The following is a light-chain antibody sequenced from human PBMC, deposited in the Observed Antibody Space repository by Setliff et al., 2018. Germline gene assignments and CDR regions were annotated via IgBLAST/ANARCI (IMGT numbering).Light chain of an antibody. CDR3: SSYAGGNNFV. CDR1: SSDVGGYNDVFRYNY. J-gene: IGLJ2*01. V-gene: IGLV2-8*01. Sequence: QSALTQPPSASGSPGQSVTISCTGASSDVGGYNDVFRYNYVSWYQQYPGKAPKLLISEVTKRPSGVPDRFSGSKSDNTASLTVSGLQAEDEADYYCSSYAGGNNFVFGGGTKVTVL. CDR2: EVT.